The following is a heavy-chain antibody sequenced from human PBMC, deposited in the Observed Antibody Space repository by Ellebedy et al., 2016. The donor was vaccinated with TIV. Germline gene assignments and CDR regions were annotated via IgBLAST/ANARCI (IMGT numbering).Heavy chain of an antibody. D-gene: IGHD1-26*01. CDR3: VRDLHWSYFD. J-gene: IGHJ4*02. CDR2: IKEDGSEE. Sequence: GESLKISCAASGFTLSSYIMHWVRQAPGKGLEWVANIKEDGSEEYYVDSVKGRFTISRDNAKNSLYLQMNSLRAEDTAVYYCVRDLHWSYFDWGQGTLVTVSS. V-gene: IGHV3-7*03. CDR1: GFTLSSYI.